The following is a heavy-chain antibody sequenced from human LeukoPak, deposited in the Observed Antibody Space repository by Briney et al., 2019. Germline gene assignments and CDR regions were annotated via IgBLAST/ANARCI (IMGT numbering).Heavy chain of an antibody. CDR3: ARELVISSSWFDP. V-gene: IGHV4-31*03. CDR2: IYYSGSN. D-gene: IGHD3-22*01. Sequence: SETLSLTCTVSGGSISSGGYYWSWIRQHPGKGLEWIGYIYYSGSNYYNPSLKSRVTISVDTSKNQFSLKLSSVTAADTAVYYCARELVISSSWFDPWGQGTLVTVSS. CDR1: GGSISSGGYY. J-gene: IGHJ5*02.